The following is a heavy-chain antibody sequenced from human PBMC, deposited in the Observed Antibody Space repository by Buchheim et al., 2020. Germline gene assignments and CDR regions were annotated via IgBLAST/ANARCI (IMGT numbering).Heavy chain of an antibody. V-gene: IGHV4-59*01. D-gene: IGHD4-17*01. Sequence: QVQLQESGPGLVKPSETLSLTCTVSGGSISSYYWSWIRQPPGKGLEWIGYIYYSGSTNYNPSLKSRVTISVDTSKNQFSLNLSSVTAADTAVYYCARDPNDYGDYYFDYWGQGTL. CDR1: GGSISSYY. J-gene: IGHJ4*02. CDR2: IYYSGST. CDR3: ARDPNDYGDYYFDY.